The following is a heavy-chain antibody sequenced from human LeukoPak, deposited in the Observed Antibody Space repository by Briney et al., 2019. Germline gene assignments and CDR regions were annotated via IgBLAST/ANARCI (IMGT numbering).Heavy chain of an antibody. V-gene: IGHV5-51*01. CDR2: IYPGDCDT. Sequence: GESLKIFCKGSGYSFTSYWIGWVRQMPGKGLEWMGIIYPGDCDTRYSPSFQGQVTISADKSISTAYLQWCSLEASDTAMYYCARGLLWFGELFLSAFDIWGQGTMVTVSS. CDR1: GYSFTSYW. J-gene: IGHJ3*02. CDR3: ARGLLWFGELFLSAFDI. D-gene: IGHD3-10*01.